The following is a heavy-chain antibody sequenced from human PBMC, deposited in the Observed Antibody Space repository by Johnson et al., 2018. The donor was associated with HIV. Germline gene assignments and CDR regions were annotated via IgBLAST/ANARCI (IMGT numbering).Heavy chain of an antibody. CDR2: IYSGGST. J-gene: IGHJ3*02. Sequence: MQLVESGGGLVQPGESLRLSCAASGFTVSSNYMSWVRQAPGKGLEWVSVIYSGGSTYYADSVKGRFTISRDNSKNTLYLQMNSLRAEDTAVYYCARDRVPDACDIWGQGTMVTVSS. CDR3: ARDRVPDACDI. CDR1: GFTVSSNY. D-gene: IGHD3-3*01. V-gene: IGHV3-66*01.